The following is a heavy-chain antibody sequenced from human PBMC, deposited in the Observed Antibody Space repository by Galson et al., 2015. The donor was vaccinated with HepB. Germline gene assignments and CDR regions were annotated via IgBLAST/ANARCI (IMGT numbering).Heavy chain of an antibody. CDR2: IVPIVGLS. CDR1: GGSFTSHT. V-gene: IGHV1-69*02. Sequence: SVKVSCKASGGSFTSHTFNWVRQAPGQGLEWMGRIVPIVGLSNYAQKFQGRVTITADRSANTAYMELNSLTSEDTAVYYCASHREVGVNYLYFDLWGRGTLVTVSS. CDR3: ASHREVGVNYLYFDL. D-gene: IGHD1-26*01. J-gene: IGHJ2*01.